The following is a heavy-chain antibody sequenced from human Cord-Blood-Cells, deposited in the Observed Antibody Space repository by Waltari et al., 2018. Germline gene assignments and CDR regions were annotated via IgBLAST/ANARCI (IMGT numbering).Heavy chain of an antibody. CDR3: ARDYSGSY. J-gene: IGHJ4*02. V-gene: IGHV3-7*01. D-gene: IGHD1-26*01. Sequence: EVQLVESGGGLVQPGGSLSLSCAASGFTFSSYWMSWVRQALGKGLEWVANRKQDGSEKYYVDSVKDRFTSSRDNAKNSLYLQMNSLRAEDTAVYYCARDYSGSYWGQGTLVTVSS. CDR1: GFTFSSYW. CDR2: RKQDGSEK.